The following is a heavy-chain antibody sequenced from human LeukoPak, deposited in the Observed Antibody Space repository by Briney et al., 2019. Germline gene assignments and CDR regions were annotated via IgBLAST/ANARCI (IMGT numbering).Heavy chain of an antibody. CDR3: ARETPYSIVGATIFDY. J-gene: IGHJ4*02. V-gene: IGHV4-61*02. D-gene: IGHD1-26*01. CDR1: GGPISSGSYY. Sequence: SSQTLSLTCTVSGGPISSGSYYWSWIRQPAGKGLEWIGRIYTSGSTNYNPSLKSRVTISVDTSKNQFSLKLSSVTAADTAVYYCARETPYSIVGATIFDYWGQGTLVTVSS. CDR2: IYTSGST.